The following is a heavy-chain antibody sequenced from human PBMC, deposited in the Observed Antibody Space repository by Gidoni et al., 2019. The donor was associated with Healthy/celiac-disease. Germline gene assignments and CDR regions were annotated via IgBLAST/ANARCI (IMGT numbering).Heavy chain of an antibody. CDR2: IIPIFGTA. CDR1: GGTFSSFA. J-gene: IGHJ6*01. V-gene: IGHV1-69*12. D-gene: IGHD2-15*01. CDR3: ARDKTEVGAAPYYYYGMDV. Sequence: VQLVQSGAEVKKPGFSVKVPCRASGGTFSSFAISWVRQAPGQALEWMGGIIPIFGTANYAQKFQGRVTITADESTSTAYMELSSLRSEDTAVYYCARDKTEVGAAPYYYYGMDVWGQGTTVTVSS.